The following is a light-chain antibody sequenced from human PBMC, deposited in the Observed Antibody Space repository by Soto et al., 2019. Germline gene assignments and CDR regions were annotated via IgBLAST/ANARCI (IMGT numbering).Light chain of an antibody. CDR2: DVT. CDR3: SSYSGSSTLYV. V-gene: IGLV2-14*03. CDR1: SNDVGGYNY. Sequence: QSVLTQPASVSGSAGQSITISCTGTSNDVGGYNYVSWYQQHPGKAPKPIIYDVTIRPSGVSNRFSGSKSGNTASLAISGLRAEDEADYHCSSYSGSSTLYVFGTGTKVT. J-gene: IGLJ1*01.